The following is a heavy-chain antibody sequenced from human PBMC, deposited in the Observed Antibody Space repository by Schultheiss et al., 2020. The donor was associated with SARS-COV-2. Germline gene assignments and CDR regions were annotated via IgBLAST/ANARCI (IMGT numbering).Heavy chain of an antibody. V-gene: IGHV4-4*02. CDR3: ARGPPSAVAGNNWFDP. CDR1: GGSISSSNW. CDR2: IYHSGST. J-gene: IGHJ5*02. D-gene: IGHD6-19*01. Sequence: SETLSLTCAVSGGSISSSNWWSWVRQPPGKGLEWIGEIYHSGSTNYNPSLKSRVTISVDKSKNQFSLKLSSVTAADTAVYYCARGPPSAVAGNNWFDPWGQGTLVTVSS.